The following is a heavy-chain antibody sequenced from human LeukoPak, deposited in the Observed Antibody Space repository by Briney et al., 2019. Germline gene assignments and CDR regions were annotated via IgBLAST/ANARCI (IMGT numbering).Heavy chain of an antibody. CDR1: GFTFSSYG. D-gene: IGHD2-2*01. CDR2: ISYDGSNK. J-gene: IGHJ4*02. V-gene: IGHV3-30*18. CDR3: AKAAAIERFDYFDY. Sequence: PGRSLRLSCAASGFTFSSYGMHWVRQAPGKGLEWVAVISYDGSNKYYADSVKGRFTISRDNSKNTLYLQMNSLRVEDTAVYYCAKAAAIERFDYFDYWGQGTLVTVSS.